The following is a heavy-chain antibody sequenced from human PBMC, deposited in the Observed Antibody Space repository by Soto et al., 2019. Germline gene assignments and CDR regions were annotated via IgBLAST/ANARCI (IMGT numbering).Heavy chain of an antibody. CDR2: VNPSGGSA. V-gene: IGHV1-46*01. J-gene: IGHJ1*01. CDR1: GYIFTAYS. Sequence: QVQLVQSGAEVKKPGASVKVSCKTSGYIFTAYSMHWVRQAPGQGLEWMGVVNPSGGSAHYAQSFEGRVTLTRDTSTSIFYMELSSLRSEDTAVYYCAREENCRGGTCYSEYFHHWGQGTLVTDSS. CDR3: AREENCRGGTCYSEYFHH. D-gene: IGHD2-15*01.